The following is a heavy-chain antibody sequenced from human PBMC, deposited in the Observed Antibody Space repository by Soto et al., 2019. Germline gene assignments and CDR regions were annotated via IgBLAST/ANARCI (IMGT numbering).Heavy chain of an antibody. CDR2: IKQDGSEK. D-gene: IGHD2-15*01. CDR1: GFTFSSYW. CDR3: AREGPIVVLDAAATTEFYT. V-gene: IGHV3-7*01. Sequence: GGSLRLSCAASGFTFSSYWMSWVRQAPGKGLEWVANIKQDGSEKYYVDSVKGRFTISRDNAKNSLYLQMNSLRAEDTAVYYCAREGPIVVLDAAATTEFYTWGLGNVLPISS. J-gene: IGHJ1*01.